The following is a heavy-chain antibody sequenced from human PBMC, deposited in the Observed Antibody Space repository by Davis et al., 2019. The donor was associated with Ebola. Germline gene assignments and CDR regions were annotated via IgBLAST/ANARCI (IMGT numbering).Heavy chain of an antibody. CDR3: ARHPDYGGKWGYYGMDV. Sequence: MPSETLSLTCAVYGESFSGYYWSWIRQPPGKGLEWIGEINHSGSTNYNPSLKSRVTISVDTSKNQFSLKLSSVTAADTAVYYCARHPDYGGKWGYYGMDVWGQGTTVTVSS. CDR2: INHSGST. V-gene: IGHV4-34*01. D-gene: IGHD4-23*01. CDR1: GESFSGYY. J-gene: IGHJ6*02.